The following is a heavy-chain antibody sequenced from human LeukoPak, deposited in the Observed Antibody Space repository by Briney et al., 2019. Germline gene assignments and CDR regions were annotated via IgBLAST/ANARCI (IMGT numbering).Heavy chain of an antibody. J-gene: IGHJ3*02. V-gene: IGHV3-30-3*01. Sequence: GGSLRLTCAASGFTFSSYAMHWVRQAPGKGLEWVAVISYDGSNKYYADSVKGRFTISRDNSKNTLYLQMNSLRAEDTAGYYCARETPSVVVPAADNAFDIWGRGTMVTVSS. CDR1: GFTFSSYA. CDR2: ISYDGSNK. D-gene: IGHD2-2*01. CDR3: ARETPSVVVPAADNAFDI.